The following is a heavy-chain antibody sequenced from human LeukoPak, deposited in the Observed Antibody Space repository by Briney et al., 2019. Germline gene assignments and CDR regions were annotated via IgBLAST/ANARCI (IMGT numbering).Heavy chain of an antibody. V-gene: IGHV4-59*01. CDR3: ARVTDWNDLDY. J-gene: IGHJ4*02. CDR1: GGSISSYY. CDR2: IYYSGST. D-gene: IGHD1-1*01. Sequence: SETLSLTCTVSGGSISSYYWSWIRQPPGKGLEWIGYIYYSGSTNYNPSLKSRVTISVDTSKNRFSLKLSSVTAADTAVYYCARVTDWNDLDYWGQGTLVTVSS.